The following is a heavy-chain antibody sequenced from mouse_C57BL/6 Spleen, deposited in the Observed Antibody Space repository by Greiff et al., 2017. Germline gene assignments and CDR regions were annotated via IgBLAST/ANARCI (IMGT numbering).Heavy chain of an antibody. D-gene: IGHD2-1*01. CDR2: IWGVGST. CDR1: GFSLTSYG. Sequence: VKLQESGPGLVAPSQSLSITCTVSGFSLTSYGVDWVRQSPGKGLEWLGVIWGVGSTNYNSALKSRLSISKDNSKSQVFLKMNSLQTDDTAMYYCATLYYGNFDYYAMDYWGQGTSVTVSS. CDR3: ATLYYGNFDYYAMDY. V-gene: IGHV2-6*01. J-gene: IGHJ4*01.